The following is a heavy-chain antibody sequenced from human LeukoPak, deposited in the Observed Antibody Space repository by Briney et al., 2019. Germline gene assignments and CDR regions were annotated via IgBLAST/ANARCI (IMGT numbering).Heavy chain of an antibody. V-gene: IGHV3-20*04. CDR2: INWNGGST. CDR3: ARGSARWFDP. CDR1: GFTFRSYS. Sequence: GESLRLSCVVSGFTFRSYSMNWVRQAPGKGLEWVSGINWNGGSTGYADSVKGRFTISRDNAKNSLYLQMNSLRAEDTALYYCARGSARWFDPWGQGTLVTVSS. J-gene: IGHJ5*02.